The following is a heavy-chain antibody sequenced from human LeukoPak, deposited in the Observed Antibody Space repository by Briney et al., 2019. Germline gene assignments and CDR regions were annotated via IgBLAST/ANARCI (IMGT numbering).Heavy chain of an antibody. Sequence: GGPLRLPCAPSGFTFSSYSMNWVRQAPGRGLERVSSISSSSSYIYYADSVKGRFTISRDNAKNSLYLQMNSLRAEDTAVYYCARDLSRRELYPWGQGTLVTVSS. CDR3: ARDLSRRELYP. J-gene: IGHJ5*02. D-gene: IGHD1-26*01. CDR2: ISSSSSYI. CDR1: GFTFSSYS. V-gene: IGHV3-21*01.